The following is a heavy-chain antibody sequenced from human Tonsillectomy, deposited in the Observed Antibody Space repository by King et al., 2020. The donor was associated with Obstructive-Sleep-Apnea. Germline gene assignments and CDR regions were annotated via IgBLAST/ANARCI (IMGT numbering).Heavy chain of an antibody. D-gene: IGHD5-12*01. CDR1: GGSISSGGYY. CDR3: ARDRDSGEFDY. Sequence: VQLQESGPGLVKPSQTLSLTCTVSGGSISSGGYYWSWIRQHPGKGLEWSGYIYYIGSTYYNPSLKSRVTISVDTSKNQFSLKLSSVTAADTAVYYCARDRDSGEFDYWGQGTLVTVSS. CDR2: IYYIGST. J-gene: IGHJ4*02. V-gene: IGHV4-31*03.